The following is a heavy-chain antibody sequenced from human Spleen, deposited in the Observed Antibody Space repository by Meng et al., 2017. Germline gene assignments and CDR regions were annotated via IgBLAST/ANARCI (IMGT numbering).Heavy chain of an antibody. D-gene: IGHD2-21*02. CDR3: AREVLAYCGGDCSP. CDR1: GYTFTTYD. V-gene: IGHV1-8*01. J-gene: IGHJ5*02. Sequence: ASVKVSCKTSGYTFTTYDINWVRQATGQGLEWMGWMNPNSGNTGYAQKFQGRVTMTRNTSISTAYMELSGLRSEDTAVYYCAREVLAYCGGDCSPWGQGTLVTVSS. CDR2: MNPNSGNT.